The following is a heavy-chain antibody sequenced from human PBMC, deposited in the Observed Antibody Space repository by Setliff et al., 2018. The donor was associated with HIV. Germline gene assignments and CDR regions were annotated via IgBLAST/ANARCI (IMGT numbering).Heavy chain of an antibody. V-gene: IGHV4-4*09. Sequence: PSETLSLTCTVSGDTDFYWSWIRQSPGKGLEWIGYIHASGKANYNPSLKSRVTISLDTSKNSLYLQMDSLRAEDTAVYYCAPLVGATGAHSYGGQGTLVTVSS. CDR2: IHASGKA. CDR1: GDTDFY. D-gene: IGHD1-26*01. J-gene: IGHJ4*02. CDR3: APLVGATGAHSY.